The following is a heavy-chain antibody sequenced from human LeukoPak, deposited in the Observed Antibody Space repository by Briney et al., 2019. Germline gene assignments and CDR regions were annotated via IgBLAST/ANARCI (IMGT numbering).Heavy chain of an antibody. D-gene: IGHD1-26*01. V-gene: IGHV3-7*01. CDR2: IKQDGNEK. J-gene: IGHJ3*02. CDR3: ARDRYSGGYGGKFAFDI. CDR1: GFTFSNYW. Sequence: GGSLRLSCAGSGFTFSNYWMNWVRQAPGKGLEWVANIKQDGNEKYYVDSVKGRFTISRDNAKNSLYLQMNSLRDEDTAVYYCARDRYSGGYGGKFAFDIWGQGTMVIVSS.